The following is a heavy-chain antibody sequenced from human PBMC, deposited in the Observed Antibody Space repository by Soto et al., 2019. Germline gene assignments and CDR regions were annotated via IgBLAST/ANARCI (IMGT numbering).Heavy chain of an antibody. J-gene: IGHJ4*02. CDR3: ARDRYANTYFDY. Sequence: QTLSLTCAISGASVSSNSAAWNWIRQSPSRGLEWLGRTYYRSKWYNDYAVSVKSRISINPDTSRNQFSLQLNSVTPEDTAVYFCARDRYANTYFDYWGQGTLVTV. CDR1: GASVSSNSAA. V-gene: IGHV6-1*01. CDR2: TYYRSKWYN. D-gene: IGHD1-1*01.